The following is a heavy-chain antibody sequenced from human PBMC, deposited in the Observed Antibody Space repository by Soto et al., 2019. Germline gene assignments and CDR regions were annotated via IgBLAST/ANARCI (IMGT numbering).Heavy chain of an antibody. V-gene: IGHV4-59*01. CDR2: IYYSGST. J-gene: IGHJ3*02. D-gene: IGHD3-16*01. CDR1: GGSISSYY. CDR3: ERDVWAAREAFDI. Sequence: PSETLSLTCTVSGGSISSYYWSWIRQPPGKGLEWIGYIYYSGSTNYNPSLKSRVTISVDTSKNQFSLKLSSVTAADTTVYYCERDVWAAREAFDIWGQGTMVTVSS.